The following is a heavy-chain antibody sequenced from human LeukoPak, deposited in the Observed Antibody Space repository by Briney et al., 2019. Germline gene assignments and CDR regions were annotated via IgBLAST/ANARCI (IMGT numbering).Heavy chain of an antibody. D-gene: IGHD6-19*01. V-gene: IGHV4-59*01. CDR2: IYYSGST. CDR3: ARVSDSSGWYGAFDI. J-gene: IGHJ3*02. Sequence: PSETLSLTCAVYGGSFSSYYWSWIRQPPGKGLEWIGYIYYSGSTNYNPSLKSRVTISVDTSKNQFSLKLSSVTAADTAVYYCARVSDSSGWYGAFDIWGQGTMVTVSS. CDR1: GGSFSSYY.